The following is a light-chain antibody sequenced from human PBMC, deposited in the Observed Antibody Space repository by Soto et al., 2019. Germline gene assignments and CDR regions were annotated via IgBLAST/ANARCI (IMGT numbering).Light chain of an antibody. CDR2: GHN. CDR1: YSNIGAGYE. J-gene: IGLJ3*02. Sequence: VLTQPPSVSGAPGQRVTISCTGSYSNIGAGYEVHWYQQIPGTAPKLLISGHNNRPSGVPDRFFGSKSGTSASLTIIGLQAEDEADYYCQSYDSSLSGSGVFGGGTK. V-gene: IGLV1-40*01. CDR3: QSYDSSLSGSGV.